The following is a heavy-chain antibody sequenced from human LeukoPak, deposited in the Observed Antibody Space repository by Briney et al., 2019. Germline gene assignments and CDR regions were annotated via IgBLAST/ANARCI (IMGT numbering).Heavy chain of an antibody. CDR3: AREVVVAATPTFDY. CDR2: TYYRSKWYN. V-gene: IGHV6-1*01. J-gene: IGHJ4*02. CDR1: GDSVSSNSAA. Sequence: SQTLSLTCAISGDSVSSNSAAWNWIRQSPSRGLEWLGRTYYRSKWYNDYAVSVKSRIIINPDTSKNHFSLHLNSVTPEDTAVYYCAREVVVAATPTFDYWGQGTLVTVSS. D-gene: IGHD2-15*01.